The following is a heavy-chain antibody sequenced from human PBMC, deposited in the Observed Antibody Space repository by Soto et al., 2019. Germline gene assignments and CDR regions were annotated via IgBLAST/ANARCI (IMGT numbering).Heavy chain of an antibody. CDR1: GYLISSGHY. J-gene: IGHJ5*02. CDR3: ARGRYYYGSGSYLSWFDP. CDR2: INHSGST. Sequence: SETLSLTCAVSGYLISSGHYWSWIRQPPGKGLEWIGEINHSGSTNYNPSLKSRVTISVDTSKNQFSLKLSSVTAADTAVYYCARGRYYYGSGSYLSWFDPWGQGTLVTVSS. D-gene: IGHD3-10*01. V-gene: IGHV4-34*01.